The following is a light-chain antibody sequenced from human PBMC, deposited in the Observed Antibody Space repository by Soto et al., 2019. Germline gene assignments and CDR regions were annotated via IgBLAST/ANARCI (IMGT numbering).Light chain of an antibody. V-gene: IGLV2-11*01. Sequence: QSVLTQPRSVSGSPGQSVAISCTGTSSDVGGYYYVSWYQHHPGKAPKLMIYDVTKRPSGVPDRFSGSKSSNTASLTISGLQADDEADYYCCSYAGSYTLVVFGGGTKLTVL. J-gene: IGLJ3*02. CDR1: SSDVGGYYY. CDR2: DVT. CDR3: CSYAGSYTLVV.